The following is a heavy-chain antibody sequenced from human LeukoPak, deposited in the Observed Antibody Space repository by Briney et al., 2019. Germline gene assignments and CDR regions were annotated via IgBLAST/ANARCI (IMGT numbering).Heavy chain of an antibody. CDR2: IYSGGST. CDR3: AATYGSGYFDY. Sequence: GGSLKLSCAASGFTVSSNYMSWVRQAPGKGLEWVSVIYSGGSTYYADSVKGRFTISRNNSKNTLYLQMNSLRAEDTAVYYCAATYGSGYFDYWGQGTLVTVSS. D-gene: IGHD3-10*01. J-gene: IGHJ4*02. CDR1: GFTVSSNY. V-gene: IGHV3-53*01.